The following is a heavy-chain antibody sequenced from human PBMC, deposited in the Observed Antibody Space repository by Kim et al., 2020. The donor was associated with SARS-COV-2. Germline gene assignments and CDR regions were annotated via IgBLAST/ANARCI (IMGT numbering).Heavy chain of an antibody. V-gene: IGHV1-69*13. Sequence: SVKVSCKASGGTFSSYAISWVRQAPGQGLEWMGGIIPIFGTANYAQKFQGRVTITADESTSTAYMELSSLRSEDTAVYYCARDPSPVGDYKYYYYYGMDVWGQGTTVTVSS. CDR3: ARDPSPVGDYKYYYYYGMDV. CDR1: GGTFSSYA. CDR2: IIPIFGTA. D-gene: IGHD4-17*01. J-gene: IGHJ6*02.